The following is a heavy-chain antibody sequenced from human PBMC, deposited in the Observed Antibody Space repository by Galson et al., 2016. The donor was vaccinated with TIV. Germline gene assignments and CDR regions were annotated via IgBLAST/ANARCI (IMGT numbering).Heavy chain of an antibody. V-gene: IGHV1-69*13. CDR1: GDTFSTYP. D-gene: IGHD5-18*01. CDR2: FIPLVGTA. CDR3: AKDRNTAMDTYHYYYGMDV. J-gene: IGHJ6*02. Sequence: SVKVSCKASGDTFSTYPFNWVRQAPGQGLEWVGGFIPLVGTANYAQKFKGRVTITADESTSTLYMEVSSLRSEDTAVYYCAKDRNTAMDTYHYYYGMDVWGQGTTVIVSS.